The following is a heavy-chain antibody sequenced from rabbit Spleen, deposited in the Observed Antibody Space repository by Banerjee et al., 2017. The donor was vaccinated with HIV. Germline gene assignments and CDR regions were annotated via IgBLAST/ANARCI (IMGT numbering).Heavy chain of an antibody. CDR1: GFDFSNYG. Sequence: QEQLVESGGGLVQPGGSLKLSCKASGFDFSNYGVSWVRQPPGKGLEWIGYIDPLFGSTYYANWVNGRFSISRENTQNTVYLQLNSLTAADTATYFCVRDQAGYVGFGPFYFNLWAQGPSSPS. D-gene: IGHD4-2*01. CDR2: IDPLFGST. V-gene: IGHV1S47*01. CDR3: VRDQAGYVGFGPFYFNL. J-gene: IGHJ4*01.